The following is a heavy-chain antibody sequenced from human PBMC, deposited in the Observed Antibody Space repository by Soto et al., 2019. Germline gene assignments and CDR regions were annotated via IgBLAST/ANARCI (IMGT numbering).Heavy chain of an antibody. J-gene: IGHJ5*02. V-gene: IGHV3-21*01. CDR1: GFTFSSYS. CDR2: ISSSSSYI. CDR3: ARHLLGYCSSTSCYTGP. Sequence: GGSLRLSCAASGFTFSSYSMNWVRQAPGKGLEWVSSISSSSSYIYYADSVKGRFTISRDNAKNSLYLQMNSLRAEDTAVYYCARHLLGYCSSTSCYTGPWGQGTLVTVSS. D-gene: IGHD2-2*02.